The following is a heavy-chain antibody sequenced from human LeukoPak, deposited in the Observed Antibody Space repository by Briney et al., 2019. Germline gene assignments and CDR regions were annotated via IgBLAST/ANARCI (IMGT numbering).Heavy chain of an antibody. V-gene: IGHV3-21*01. Sequence: GGSLRLSCAASGFTFSIYIMNWVRQAPGKGLEWVSSISSSSYIYYADSVKGRFTISRDNAKNSLYLQMNSLRAEDTAVYYCARGGIAVAGTGGYWGQGTLVTVSS. CDR1: GFTFSIYI. J-gene: IGHJ4*02. CDR2: ISSSSYI. D-gene: IGHD6-19*01. CDR3: ARGGIAVAGTGGY.